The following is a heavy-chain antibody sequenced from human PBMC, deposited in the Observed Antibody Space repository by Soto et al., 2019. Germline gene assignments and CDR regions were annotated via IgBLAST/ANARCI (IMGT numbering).Heavy chain of an antibody. CDR3: AKDLPGGSYYYYYYGMDV. CDR2: ISGSGGST. CDR1: GFTFSSYA. Sequence: GGSLRLSCAASGFTFSSYAMSWVRQAPGKGLEWVSAISGSGGSTYYADSVKGRFTIPRDNSKNTLYLQMNSLRAEDTAVYYCAKDLPGGSYYYYYYGMDVWGQGTTVTVSS. V-gene: IGHV3-23*01. D-gene: IGHD3-16*01. J-gene: IGHJ6*02.